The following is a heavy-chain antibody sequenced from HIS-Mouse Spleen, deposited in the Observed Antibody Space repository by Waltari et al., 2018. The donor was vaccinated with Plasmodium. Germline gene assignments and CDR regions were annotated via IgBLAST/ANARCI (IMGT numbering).Heavy chain of an antibody. CDR2: IYHSGST. Sequence: QVQLQESGPGLVKPSATLSLTCTAPGYSLRSGYYWGWIRQPPGQGLEWIGSIYHSGSTYYNPALKSRVTISVDTSKNQFSLKLSSVTAADTAVYYCARVDYGSGDYYYYYGMDVWGQGTTVTVSS. CDR3: ARVDYGSGDYYYYYGMDV. V-gene: IGHV4-38-2*02. J-gene: IGHJ6*02. CDR1: GYSLRSGYY. D-gene: IGHD3-10*01.